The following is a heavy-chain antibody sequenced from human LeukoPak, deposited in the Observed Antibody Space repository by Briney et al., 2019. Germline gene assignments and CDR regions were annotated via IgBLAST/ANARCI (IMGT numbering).Heavy chain of an antibody. J-gene: IGHJ4*02. D-gene: IGHD1-26*01. V-gene: IGHV1-18*01. CDR2: ISAYNGNT. CDR3: ARELGIVGATRRYYFDY. CDR1: GYTFTSYG. Sequence: ASVKVSCKASGYTFTSYGIRWVRQAPGQGLEWMGWISAYNGNTNYAQKLQGRVTMTTDTSTSTAYMELRSLRSDDTAVYYCARELGIVGATRRYYFDYWGQGTLVTVSS.